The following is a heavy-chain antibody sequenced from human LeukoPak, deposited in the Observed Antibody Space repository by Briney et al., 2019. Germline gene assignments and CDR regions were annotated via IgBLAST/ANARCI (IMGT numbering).Heavy chain of an antibody. CDR3: ARVLRPLDYGMDV. Sequence: PSETLSLTCTVSGGSISSGDYYWSWIRQPPGKGLEWIGYIYYSGSTYYNPSLKRRVTISVDTSKNQFSLKLSSVTAADTAVYYCARVLRPLDYGMDVWGQGTTVTVSS. J-gene: IGHJ6*02. CDR2: IYYSGST. CDR1: GGSISSGDYY. D-gene: IGHD1-26*01. V-gene: IGHV4-30-4*01.